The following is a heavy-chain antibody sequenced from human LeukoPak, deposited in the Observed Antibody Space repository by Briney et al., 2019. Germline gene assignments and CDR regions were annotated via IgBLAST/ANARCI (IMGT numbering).Heavy chain of an antibody. D-gene: IGHD4-17*01. V-gene: IGHV3-43*02. J-gene: IGHJ4*02. Sequence: GGSLRLSCAASGFTFDDYAMHWVRQAPGKGLECVSLISGDGGSTYYADSVKGRFTISRDSSKNSLYLQMNSLRTEDTALYYCAKGDYGDYEDYFDYWGQGTLVTVSS. CDR1: GFTFDDYA. CDR2: ISGDGGST. CDR3: AKGDYGDYEDYFDY.